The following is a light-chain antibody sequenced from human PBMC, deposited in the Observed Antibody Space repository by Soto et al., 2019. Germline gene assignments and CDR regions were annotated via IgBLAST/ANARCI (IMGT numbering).Light chain of an antibody. J-gene: IGKJ1*01. V-gene: IGKV3-11*01. CDR3: QQDYNFLWT. Sequence: VWTKYPTTLTLNPWERATFSSSASQSVGTFFAWYQQKPGQAPRLLIYDASNRATGIPPTCSGSGSGTDFTLSVSSLQPEYPAVYDCQQDYNFLWTFGLGTRWIS. CDR1: QSVGTF. CDR2: DAS.